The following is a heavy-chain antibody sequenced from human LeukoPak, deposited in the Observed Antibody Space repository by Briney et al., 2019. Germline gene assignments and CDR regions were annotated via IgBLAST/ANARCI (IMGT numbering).Heavy chain of an antibody. Sequence: PGGSLRLSCAASGFTFSSYGMHWVRQAPGKGLEWVSAISGSGGSTYYADSVKGRFTISRDNSKNTLYLQMNSLRAEDTAVYYCAKSPSAAGTLNYFDYWGQGTLVTVSS. J-gene: IGHJ4*02. CDR2: ISGSGGST. V-gene: IGHV3-23*01. D-gene: IGHD6-13*01. CDR1: GFTFSSYG. CDR3: AKSPSAAGTLNYFDY.